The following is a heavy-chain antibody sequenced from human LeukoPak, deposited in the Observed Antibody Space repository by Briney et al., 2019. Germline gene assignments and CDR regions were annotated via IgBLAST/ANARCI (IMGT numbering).Heavy chain of an antibody. D-gene: IGHD6-13*01. CDR3: ARPRYSSSWYEESGY. CDR1: GGSISSGSYY. J-gene: IGHJ4*02. V-gene: IGHV4-61*02. CDR2: IYTSGST. Sequence: TLSLTCTVSGGSISSGSYYWSWIRQPAGKGLEWIGRIYTSGSTNYNPSLKSRVTISVDTSKNQFSLKLSSVTAADTAVYYCARPRYSSSWYEESGYWGQGTLVTASS.